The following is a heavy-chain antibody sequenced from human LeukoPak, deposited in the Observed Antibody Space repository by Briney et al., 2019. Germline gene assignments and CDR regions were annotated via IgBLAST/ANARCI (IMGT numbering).Heavy chain of an antibody. CDR3: TRGEFGQPTTGNFFDC. CDR1: GFTFGDYA. Sequence: PGGSLRLSCRTSGFTFGDYAMSWFRQAPGKGLEWIGYIRSKTYGEATQYAASMNGRVTISRDDSKGIASLQLNSLKTEDTAVYFCTRGEFGQPTTGNFFDCWGQGTLVTVSS. V-gene: IGHV3-49*03. J-gene: IGHJ4*02. D-gene: IGHD1-1*01. CDR2: IRSKTYGEAT.